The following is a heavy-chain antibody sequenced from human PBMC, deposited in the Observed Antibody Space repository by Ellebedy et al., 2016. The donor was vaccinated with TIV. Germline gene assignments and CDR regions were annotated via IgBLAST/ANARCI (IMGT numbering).Heavy chain of an antibody. CDR1: RGTFISYA. V-gene: IGHV1-69*13. D-gene: IGHD6-19*01. Sequence: ASVKVSXKASRGTFISYAISWARQAPGQGLEWMGGIIPIFGTANHAQKFQGRVTITADESTSTAYMELSSLRSDDTAVYYCARGLIGSGYGMDVWGQGTTVTVSS. CDR2: IIPIFGTA. CDR3: ARGLIGSGYGMDV. J-gene: IGHJ6*02.